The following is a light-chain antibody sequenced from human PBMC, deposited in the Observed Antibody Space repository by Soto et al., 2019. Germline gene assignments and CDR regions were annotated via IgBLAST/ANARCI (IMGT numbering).Light chain of an antibody. Sequence: QSALTQPPSASGSPGQSVTISCTGTSSDVGGYNYVSWYQQHPGQAPKLLIYEVSKRPSGVPDRFSGSKSGNTASLTVSGLQAEDEADYYCSSYGGNNNVVFGGGTKLTVL. CDR3: SSYGGNNNVV. CDR1: SSDVGGYNY. CDR2: EVS. J-gene: IGLJ2*01. V-gene: IGLV2-8*01.